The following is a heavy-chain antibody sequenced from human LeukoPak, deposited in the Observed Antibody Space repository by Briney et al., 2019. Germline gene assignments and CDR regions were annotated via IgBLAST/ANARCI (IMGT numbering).Heavy chain of an antibody. Sequence: GGSLRLSCAASGFTFSSYWMNWVRQAPGKGLEWVANIKQDGSDKYYVDSVKGRFTISRDNAKNSLYLQMNSLRAEDTAVYYCARATTLFGVDKYFHYWGQGTPVTVSS. V-gene: IGHV3-7*05. J-gene: IGHJ4*02. CDR1: GFTFSSYW. CDR3: ARATTLFGVDKYFHY. CDR2: IKQDGSDK. D-gene: IGHD3-3*01.